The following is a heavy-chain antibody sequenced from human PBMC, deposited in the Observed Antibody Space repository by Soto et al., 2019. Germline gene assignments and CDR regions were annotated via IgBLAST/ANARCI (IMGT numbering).Heavy chain of an antibody. Sequence: QLWGSLRLSCAASGLTFSSYETHWVRQAPGKGLEWVSYISKSGSVIYYTDSVKGRFTISRDNAKNLLYLEMNSLRAEDSAVYFCASVMLRFSYGIDVWGQGTTVTVSS. V-gene: IGHV3-48*03. CDR1: GLTFSSYE. CDR2: ISKSGSVI. CDR3: ASVMLRFSYGIDV. J-gene: IGHJ6*02. D-gene: IGHD3-3*01.